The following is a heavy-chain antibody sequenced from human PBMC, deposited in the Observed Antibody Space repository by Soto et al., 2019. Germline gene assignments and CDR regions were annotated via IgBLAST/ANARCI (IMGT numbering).Heavy chain of an antibody. CDR1: GFIFNTYG. CDR2: IWYDGSVQ. Sequence: PGGSLRLSCAASGFIFNTYGMHWVRQAPGKGLEWVAVIWYDGSVQYYSDSVRGRFTISRDNSKNTLYLQMNSLRVEDTAIYYCARDLGGVDVWGQGTTVTVSS. V-gene: IGHV3-33*01. J-gene: IGHJ6*01. CDR3: ARDLGGVDV.